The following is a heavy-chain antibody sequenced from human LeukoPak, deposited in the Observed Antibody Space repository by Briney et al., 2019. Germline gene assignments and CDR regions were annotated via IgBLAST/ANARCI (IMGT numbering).Heavy chain of an antibody. D-gene: IGHD2-21*02. J-gene: IGHJ6*02. CDR1: VYTFTSYG. V-gene: IGHV1-18*01. CDR2: IGAGNGNT. Sequence: GASRKLSCKASVYTFTSYGISWMRQAPGPRLEWRAWIGAGNGNTNYAQTLQGRATMTTDTSTSTAYMELRSLRSDDTAVYYCARDGAYCGGDCYPNYYYYYGMDVWGQGTTVTVSS. CDR3: ARDGAYCGGDCYPNYYYYYGMDV.